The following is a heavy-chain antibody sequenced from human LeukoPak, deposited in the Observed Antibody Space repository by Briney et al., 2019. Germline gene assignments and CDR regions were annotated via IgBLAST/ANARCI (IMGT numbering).Heavy chain of an antibody. D-gene: IGHD3-22*01. J-gene: IGHJ3*01. CDR2: INPNSGGT. V-gene: IGHV1-2*02. CDR1: GYTFTGYY. CDR3: ARDLFGRSGYYPGF. Sequence: ASVKVSCKASGYTFTGYYMHWVRQAPGQGLEWMGWINPNSGGTNYAQKLQGRVTMTRDTSISTAYMELSRLRSDDTAVYYCARDLFGRSGYYPGFWGQGTMVTVSS.